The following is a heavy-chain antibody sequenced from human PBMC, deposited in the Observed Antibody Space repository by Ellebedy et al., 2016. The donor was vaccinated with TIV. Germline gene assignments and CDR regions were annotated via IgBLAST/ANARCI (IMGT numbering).Heavy chain of an antibody. Sequence: AASVKVSCKASGYTFTTYDINWVRQATGQGLEWMGWMNPNTGSTGYAQKFQGRVTMTRDTSISTAYMELSSLRSEDTAVYFCARESRVVVTATRGSYWYFDLWGRGTLVTVSS. CDR3: ARESRVVVTATRGSYWYFDL. V-gene: IGHV1-8*02. J-gene: IGHJ2*01. D-gene: IGHD2-21*02. CDR2: MNPNTGST. CDR1: GYTFTTYD.